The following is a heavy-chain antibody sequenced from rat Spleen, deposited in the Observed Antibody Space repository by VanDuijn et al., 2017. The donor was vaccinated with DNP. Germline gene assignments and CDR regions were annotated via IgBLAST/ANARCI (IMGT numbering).Heavy chain of an antibody. Sequence: EVQLVGSGGGLVQPGRSLKLSCAASGFTFSDYNMVWVRQAPKKGLEWVATISYDGLSTNYRDSVKGRFTISRDNAKSTLYLQMDSVRSEDTATYYCAKPDQWGQGVMVTVSS. CDR3: AKPDQ. CDR1: GFTFSDYN. CDR2: ISYDGLST. V-gene: IGHV5-7*01. J-gene: IGHJ2*01.